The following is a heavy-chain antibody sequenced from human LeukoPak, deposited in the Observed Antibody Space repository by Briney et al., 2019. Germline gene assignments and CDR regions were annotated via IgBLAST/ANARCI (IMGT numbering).Heavy chain of an antibody. CDR2: INQDGKTK. CDR1: GFTFSDSW. V-gene: IGHV3-7*01. Sequence: GGSLRLSCAASGFTFSDSWMTWARQAPGRGLEWVADINQDGKTKSYMDSVEGRFTISRDNARNSMYLQMSSLRAEDTAVYYCARGPAYGALDYWGQGTLVTVSS. D-gene: IGHD4-17*01. CDR3: ARGPAYGALDY. J-gene: IGHJ4*02.